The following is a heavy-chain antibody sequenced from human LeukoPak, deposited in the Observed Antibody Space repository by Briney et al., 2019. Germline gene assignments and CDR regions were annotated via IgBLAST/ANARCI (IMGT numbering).Heavy chain of an antibody. J-gene: IGHJ4*02. V-gene: IGHV4-34*01. Sequence: PSETLSLTCAVYGGSFSGYYWSWIRQPPGKGLEWIGEINHSGSTNYNPSLKSRVTISVDTSKNQFSLKLSSVTAADTAVYYCARENTVMGFDYWGQGTLVTVSS. D-gene: IGHD4-17*01. CDR1: GGSFSGYY. CDR2: INHSGST. CDR3: ARENTVMGFDY.